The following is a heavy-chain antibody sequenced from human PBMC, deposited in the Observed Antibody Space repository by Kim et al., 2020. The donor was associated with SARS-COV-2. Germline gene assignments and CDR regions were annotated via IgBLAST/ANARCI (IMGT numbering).Heavy chain of an antibody. CDR3: ARDRLGYYFDY. D-gene: IGHD3-16*01. CDR1: GGSISSGSYY. V-gene: IGHV4-61*02. J-gene: IGHJ4*02. Sequence: SETLSLTCTVSGGSISSGSYYWSWIRQPAGKGLEWIGRIYTSGSTNYNPSLKSRVTISVDTSKNQFSLKLSSVTAADTAVYYCARDRLGYYFDYWGQGTLVTVSS. CDR2: IYTSGST.